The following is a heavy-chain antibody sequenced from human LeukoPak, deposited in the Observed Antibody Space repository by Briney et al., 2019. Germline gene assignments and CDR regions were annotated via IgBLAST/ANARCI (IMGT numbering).Heavy chain of an antibody. V-gene: IGHV4-34*01. CDR2: INQSGST. CDR3: ARALDYYDSSGYYSYYYHMDV. Sequence: SETLTLTCAVYGGSFSGYYWSWIRQPPGKGRGGFGAINQSGSTNDNASLKSRVTMSVDTSKNQFSLKLSSVTAADTAVYYCARALDYYDSSGYYSYYYHMDVWGKGTTVTVSS. D-gene: IGHD3-22*01. J-gene: IGHJ6*03. CDR1: GGSFSGYY.